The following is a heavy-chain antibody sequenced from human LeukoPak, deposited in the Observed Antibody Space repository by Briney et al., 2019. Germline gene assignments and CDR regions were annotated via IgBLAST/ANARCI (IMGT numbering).Heavy chain of an antibody. J-gene: IGHJ3*02. V-gene: IGHV3-48*03. Sequence: GGSLRLSCAASGFTFSSYEMNWVRQAPGKGLEWVSYISSSGSTIYYADSAKGRFTISRDNAKNSLYLQMNSLRAEDTAVYYCERETPGAFDIWGQGTMVTVSS. CDR2: ISSSGSTI. CDR1: GFTFSSYE. D-gene: IGHD1-14*01. CDR3: ERETPGAFDI.